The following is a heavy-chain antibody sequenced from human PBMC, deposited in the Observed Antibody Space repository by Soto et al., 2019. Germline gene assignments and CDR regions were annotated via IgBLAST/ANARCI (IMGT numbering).Heavy chain of an antibody. CDR2: INADYGNT. CDR3: ARCIQGDYYYGMDV. Sequence: QAQLVQSGAEVKKPGASVKVSCKASGYTFYSHSISWVRQAPGQGLEWMGRINADYGNTQYAQKFRGRVTMTTDTSTTIVYMELTNLRSDDTVVYYCARCIQGDYYYGMDVWGQGTTVTVSS. J-gene: IGHJ6*02. V-gene: IGHV1-18*01. D-gene: IGHD5-18*01. CDR1: GYTFYSHS.